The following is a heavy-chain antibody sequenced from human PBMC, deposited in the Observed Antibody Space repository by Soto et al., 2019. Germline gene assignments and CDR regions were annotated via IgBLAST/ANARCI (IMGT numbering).Heavy chain of an antibody. D-gene: IGHD3-22*01. CDR3: ARGWGYDSDTYYYAY. Sequence: SVKVSCKASGGTFSRYAISWVRQAPGQGLEWMGGIIPIFGTANYAQKFQGRVTITADESTSTAYMDLSRLRFEDTAVYYCARGWGYDSDTYYYAYWGQVSLVTVSS. V-gene: IGHV1-69*13. J-gene: IGHJ1*01. CDR1: GGTFSRYA. CDR2: IIPIFGTA.